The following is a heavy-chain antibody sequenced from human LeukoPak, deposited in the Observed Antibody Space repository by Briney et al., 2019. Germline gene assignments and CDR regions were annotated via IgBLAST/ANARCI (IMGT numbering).Heavy chain of an antibody. D-gene: IGHD3-3*01. Sequence: SETLSLTCAVYGGSFSGYYWSWIRQPPGKGLEWIGEINHSGSTNYNPSLKSRVTISVDTSKNQFSLKLSSVTAADTAVYYCARRRYDFWSGYYTVVGYFQHWGQGTLVTVSS. CDR3: ARRRYDFWSGYYTVVGYFQH. J-gene: IGHJ1*01. CDR2: INHSGST. V-gene: IGHV4-34*01. CDR1: GGSFSGYY.